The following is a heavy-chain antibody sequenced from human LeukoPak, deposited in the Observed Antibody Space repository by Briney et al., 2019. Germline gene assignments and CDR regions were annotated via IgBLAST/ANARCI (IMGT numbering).Heavy chain of an antibody. Sequence: GGSLRLSCAASGSTFSSYSMNWVRQAPGKGLEWVSSISSSSSYIYYADSVKGRFTISRDNAKNSLYLQMSSLRAEDTAVYYCARDWVEMATDPYFDYWGQGTLVTVSS. D-gene: IGHD5-24*01. J-gene: IGHJ4*02. CDR2: ISSSSSYI. V-gene: IGHV3-21*01. CDR1: GSTFSSYS. CDR3: ARDWVEMATDPYFDY.